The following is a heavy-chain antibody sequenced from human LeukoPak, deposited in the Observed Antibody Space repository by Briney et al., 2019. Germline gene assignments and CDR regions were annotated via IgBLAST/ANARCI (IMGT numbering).Heavy chain of an antibody. J-gene: IGHJ5*02. V-gene: IGHV1-2*02. D-gene: IGHD3-16*02. Sequence: ASVKVSCKASGYKFTGNYIHWARQAPGQGPEWMGWINPISGRTSYAQKFVGRVTLTRNTSITTAYMELGSLTSDDTAVYYCARESVAIVAVINPSFDTWGQGTHVTVSS. CDR3: ARESVAIVAVINPSFDT. CDR1: GYKFTGNY. CDR2: INPISGRT.